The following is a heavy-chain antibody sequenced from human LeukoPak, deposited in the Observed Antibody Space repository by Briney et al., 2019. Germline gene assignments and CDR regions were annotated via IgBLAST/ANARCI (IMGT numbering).Heavy chain of an antibody. Sequence: ASVKVSCKASGYTFTSYYMHWVRQAPGQGLEWMGIINPSGGSTSYAQKFQGRVTMTRDPSTSTVYMELSSLRSEDTAVYYCAKTSSTSPFWFDPWGQGTLVTVSS. V-gene: IGHV1-46*01. CDR3: AKTSSTSPFWFDP. J-gene: IGHJ5*02. D-gene: IGHD2-2*01. CDR2: INPSGGST. CDR1: GYTFTSYY.